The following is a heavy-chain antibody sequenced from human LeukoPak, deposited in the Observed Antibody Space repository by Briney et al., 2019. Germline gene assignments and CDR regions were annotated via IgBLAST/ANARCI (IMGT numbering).Heavy chain of an antibody. CDR3: ARDSVVVVPAATPFDY. J-gene: IGHJ4*02. D-gene: IGHD2-2*01. V-gene: IGHV1-69*04. Sequence: SVKVSCKASGYTFTSYAISWVRQAPGQGLEWMGRIIPILGIANYAQKFQGRVTITADKSTSTAYMELSSLRSEDTAVYYCARDSVVVVPAATPFDYWGQGTLVTVSS. CDR2: IIPILGIA. CDR1: GYTFTSYA.